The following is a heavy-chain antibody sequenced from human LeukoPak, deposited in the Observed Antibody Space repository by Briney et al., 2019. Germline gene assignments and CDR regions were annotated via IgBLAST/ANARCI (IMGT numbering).Heavy chain of an antibody. V-gene: IGHV4-59*01. CDR1: GGSISSYY. D-gene: IGHD6-13*01. CDR3: ARVGIAAANWNWFDP. Sequence: SETLSLTCTVSGGSISSYYWSWIRQPPGKGLEWIGYIYYSGSTNYNPSLKSRVTISVDTSKNQFSLKLSSVTAAGTAVYYCARVGIAAANWNWFDPWGQGTLVTVSS. J-gene: IGHJ5*02. CDR2: IYYSGST.